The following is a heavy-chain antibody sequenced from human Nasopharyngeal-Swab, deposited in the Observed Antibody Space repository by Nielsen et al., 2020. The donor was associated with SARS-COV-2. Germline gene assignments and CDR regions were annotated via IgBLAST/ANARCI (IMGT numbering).Heavy chain of an antibody. J-gene: IGHJ6*03. D-gene: IGHD3-10*01. CDR1: GFTFSSYS. Sequence: GESLKISYAASGFTFSSYSMNWVRQAPGKGLEWVSSISSSSSYIYYADSVKGRFTISRDNAKNSLYLQMNSLRAEDTAVYYCARVGYYGSGSYYWSEGYYYYMDVWGKGTTITVSS. V-gene: IGHV3-21*01. CDR2: ISSSSSYI. CDR3: ARVGYYGSGSYYWSEGYYYYMDV.